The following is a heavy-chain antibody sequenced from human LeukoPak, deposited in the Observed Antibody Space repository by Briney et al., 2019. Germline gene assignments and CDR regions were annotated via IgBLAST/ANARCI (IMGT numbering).Heavy chain of an antibody. J-gene: IGHJ4*02. V-gene: IGHV3-21*01. D-gene: IGHD4-17*01. CDR2: ISSSSRYI. CDR1: GFTFSSYS. CDR3: ARAKTLPTVTNDY. Sequence: PGGSLRLSCAASGFTFSSYSMNWVRQAPGKGLEWVSSISSSSRYIYYAHSVKGRFTISRDNAKNSLYLQMNSLRAEDTAVYYCARAKTLPTVTNDYGGQGTLVTVSS.